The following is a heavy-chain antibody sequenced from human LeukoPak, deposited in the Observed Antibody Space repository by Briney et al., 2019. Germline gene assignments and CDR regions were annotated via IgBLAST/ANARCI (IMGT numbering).Heavy chain of an antibody. CDR3: ARAFVDIVATITFDY. CDR1: GYTFTGYY. J-gene: IGHJ4*02. Sequence: ASVKVSCKASGYTFTGYYMHWARQAPGQGLEWMGWINPNSGGTNYAQKFQGRVTMTRDTSISTAYMELSRLRSDDTAVYYCARAFVDIVATITFDYWGQGTLVTVSS. V-gene: IGHV1-2*02. CDR2: INPNSGGT. D-gene: IGHD5-12*01.